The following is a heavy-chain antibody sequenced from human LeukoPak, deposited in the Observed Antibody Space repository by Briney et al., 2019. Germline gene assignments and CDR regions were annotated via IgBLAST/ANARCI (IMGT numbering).Heavy chain of an antibody. J-gene: IGHJ5*02. CDR2: IYHSGST. CDR3: ARDRSVPNWLDP. D-gene: IGHD5/OR15-5a*01. Sequence: SETLSLTCTVAGYSISSGYYWGWIRQPPGKGLEWIGSIYHSGSTYHNPSLKSRVTISVDTSKNQFSLKLSSVTAADTAVYYCARDRSVPNWLDPWGQGSLVTVSS. V-gene: IGHV4-38-2*02. CDR1: GYSISSGYY.